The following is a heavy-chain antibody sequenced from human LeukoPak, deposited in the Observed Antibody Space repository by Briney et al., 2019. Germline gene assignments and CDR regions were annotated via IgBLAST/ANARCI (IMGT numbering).Heavy chain of an antibody. CDR1: GFNFSSYS. Sequence: GGSLRLSCAASGFNFSSYSMDWVRQAPGKRLEWVSSISTSSSYIYYADSVKGRFTISRDNAKNSLYLQMNSLRAEDTAVYYCARDGLLSSSWPAFFDFWGQGTLVTVSS. CDR3: ARDGLLSSSWPAFFDF. D-gene: IGHD6-13*01. J-gene: IGHJ4*02. CDR2: ISTSSSYI. V-gene: IGHV3-21*01.